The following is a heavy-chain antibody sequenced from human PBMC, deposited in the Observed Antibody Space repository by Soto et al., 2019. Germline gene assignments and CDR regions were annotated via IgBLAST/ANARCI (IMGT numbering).Heavy chain of an antibody. D-gene: IGHD1-26*01. Sequence: ASVKVSCKASGYTFTSYGISWVRQAPGQGLEWMGWISAYNGNTNYAQKPQGRVTMTTDTSTSTAYMELRSLRSDDTAVYYCARDRELVGFRYYYGMDVWGQGTTVTVSS. CDR1: GYTFTSYG. J-gene: IGHJ6*02. CDR3: ARDRELVGFRYYYGMDV. V-gene: IGHV1-18*01. CDR2: ISAYNGNT.